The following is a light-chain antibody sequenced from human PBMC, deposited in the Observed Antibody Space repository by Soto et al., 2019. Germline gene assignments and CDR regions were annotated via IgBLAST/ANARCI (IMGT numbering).Light chain of an antibody. V-gene: IGKV3-20*01. J-gene: IGKJ5*01. CDR2: GAS. CDR1: QSVSSSY. CDR3: QQYGSSQIT. Sequence: EIVLTQSPGTLSLSPGERATLSCRASQSVSSSYLAWYQQKPGQAPRLLIYGASSRATGITDRFSGSGSGTDFTLTISRLEPEEFAVYYCQQYGSSQITFGQGTRLDIK.